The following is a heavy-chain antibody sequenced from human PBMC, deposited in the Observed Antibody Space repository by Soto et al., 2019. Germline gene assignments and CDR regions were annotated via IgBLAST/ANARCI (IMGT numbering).Heavy chain of an antibody. CDR1: GYTFTGYY. J-gene: IGHJ5*02. D-gene: IGHD3-22*01. V-gene: IGHV1-2*02. CDR3: AXDGPPLKYYDYPNWFDP. CDR2: INPNSGGT. Sequence: ASVKVSCKASGYTFTGYYMHWVRQAPGQGLEWMGWINPNSGGTNYAQKFQGRVTMTRDTSISTAYMELSRLRSDDTAVYYCAXDGPPLKYYDYPNWFDPWGQGTLVTVSS.